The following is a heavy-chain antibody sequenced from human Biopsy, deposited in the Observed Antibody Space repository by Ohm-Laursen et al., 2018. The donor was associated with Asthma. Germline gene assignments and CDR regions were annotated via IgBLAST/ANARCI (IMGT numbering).Heavy chain of an antibody. CDR1: GGTFNTYV. Sequence: SSVKVSCKSLGGTFNTYVIGWARQAPGQGLKWLGGINSVFGTTTYPQKFQDRVTITADDSTSTVYMELSSLRSEDTAVYYCARKAGSCISRTCYSLDFWGQGTLVTVSS. CDR3: ARKAGSCISRTCYSLDF. J-gene: IGHJ4*02. D-gene: IGHD2-2*01. CDR2: INSVFGTT. V-gene: IGHV1-69*01.